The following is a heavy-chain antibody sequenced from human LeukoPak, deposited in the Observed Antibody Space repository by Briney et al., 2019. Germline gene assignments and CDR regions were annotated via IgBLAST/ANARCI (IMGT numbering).Heavy chain of an antibody. J-gene: IGHJ5*02. CDR3: ATPDGDFWSGYYS. V-gene: IGHV1-8*03. CDR2: MNPDSTNT. CDR1: GYTFTSYD. D-gene: IGHD3-3*01. Sequence: ASVKVSCKASGYTFTSYDINWVRQATGQGLEWMGWMNPDSTNTGYAQRFQGRVTITRNTSISTAYMELSSLRSEDTAVYYCATPDGDFWSGYYSWGQGTLVTVSS.